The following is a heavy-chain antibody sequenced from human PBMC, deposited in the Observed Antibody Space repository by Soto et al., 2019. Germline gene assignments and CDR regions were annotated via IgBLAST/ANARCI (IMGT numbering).Heavy chain of an antibody. V-gene: IGHV4-39*01. CDR3: ARPGGSGSYVGWFDP. D-gene: IGHD3-10*01. Sequence: SETLSLTCTVSGGTISSSSYYWGWIRQPPGKGLEWIGSIYYSGSTYYNPSLKSRVTISVDTSKNQFSLKLSSVTAADTAVYYCARPGGSGSYVGWFDPWGQGTLVTVSS. CDR1: GGTISSSSYY. J-gene: IGHJ5*02. CDR2: IYYSGST.